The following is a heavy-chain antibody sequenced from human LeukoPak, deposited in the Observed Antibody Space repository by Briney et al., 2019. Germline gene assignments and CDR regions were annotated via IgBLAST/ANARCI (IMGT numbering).Heavy chain of an antibody. V-gene: IGHV4-39*01. CDR2: ISYSEST. D-gene: IGHD1/OR15-1a*01. J-gene: IGHJ4*02. CDR1: GGSIGSSSYF. CDR3: ASPGGVGNNFDY. Sequence: KTSETLSLTCTVSGGSIGSSSYFWGWIRQPPGKELEWIGSISYSESTYYNPSLKSRVTISVDTSKKQFSLKLSSVTAADTAVYYCASPGGVGNNFDYWGQGTLVTVSS.